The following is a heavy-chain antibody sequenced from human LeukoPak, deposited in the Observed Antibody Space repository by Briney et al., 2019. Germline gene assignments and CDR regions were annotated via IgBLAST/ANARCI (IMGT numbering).Heavy chain of an antibody. CDR3: ARLYYDILTGPDYGMDV. D-gene: IGHD3-9*01. CDR1: GFTFSSYS. Sequence: GGSLRLSCAASGFTFSSYSMNWVRQAPGKGLEWVSYISSSSSTIYYADSVKGRFTISRDNAKNSLYLQMNSLRAEDTAVYYCARLYYDILTGPDYGMDVWGQGTTVTVSS. J-gene: IGHJ6*02. V-gene: IGHV3-48*01. CDR2: ISSSSSTI.